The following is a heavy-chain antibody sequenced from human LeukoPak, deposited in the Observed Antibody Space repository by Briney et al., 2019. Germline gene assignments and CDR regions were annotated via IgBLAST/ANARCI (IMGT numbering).Heavy chain of an antibody. Sequence: SVKVSCKASGGTFSSYAISWVRQVPGQGLEWMGGIIPIFGTANYAQKFQGRVTITTDESTSTAYMELSSLRSEDTAVYYCARDMYGDLFEEGFDYWGQGTLVTVSS. V-gene: IGHV1-69*05. CDR1: GGTFSSYA. J-gene: IGHJ4*02. D-gene: IGHD4-17*01. CDR3: ARDMYGDLFEEGFDY. CDR2: IIPIFGTA.